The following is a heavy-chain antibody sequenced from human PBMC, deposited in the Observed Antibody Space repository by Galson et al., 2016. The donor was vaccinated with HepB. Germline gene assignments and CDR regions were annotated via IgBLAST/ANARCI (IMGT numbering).Heavy chain of an antibody. CDR1: GDSVNSYY. Sequence: SETLSLTCSVSGDSVNSYYWSWVRQPPGKGLEWIGYIYYTGYTVFNPSLKSRGSLSIDTSKNQFSLKLRSVTAADTAVYYCVRLHYRDTSNCFAPWGQGTLVTV. CDR2: IYYTGYT. V-gene: IGHV4-59*02. J-gene: IGHJ5*02. CDR3: VRLHYRDTSNCFAP. D-gene: IGHD4-17*01.